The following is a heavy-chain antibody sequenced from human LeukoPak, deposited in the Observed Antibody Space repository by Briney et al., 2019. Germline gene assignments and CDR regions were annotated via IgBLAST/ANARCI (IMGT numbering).Heavy chain of an antibody. CDR3: AKEAPPGSDYFDY. CDR1: GFTFSSSY. J-gene: IGHJ4*02. Sequence: GGSLRLTCAASGFTFSSSYMGWVRQAPGKGLEWVSAITSSGGSTYYADSVKGRFTISRDNSKNMLYLQMNSLRAEDTAVYYCAKEAPPGSDYFDYWGQGTLVTVSS. V-gene: IGHV3-23*01. CDR2: ITSSGGST. D-gene: IGHD1-1*01.